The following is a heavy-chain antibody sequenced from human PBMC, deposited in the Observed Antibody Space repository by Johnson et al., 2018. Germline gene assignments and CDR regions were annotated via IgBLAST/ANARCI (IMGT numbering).Heavy chain of an antibody. V-gene: IGHV3-74*02. CDR1: GFTFHSYW. D-gene: IGHD2-8*01. CDR2: INSDGSAT. CDR3: ARLVYTSRDYYYYMDV. Sequence: LVESGGGLVQPGGSLRLSCAASGFTFHSYWMHWVRQVPGEGLVWVSRINSDGSATSDADSVRGRFTISRDNAKNTLYLQMNSLRAEDTAVYYCARLVYTSRDYYYYMDVWGKGTTVTVSS. J-gene: IGHJ6*03.